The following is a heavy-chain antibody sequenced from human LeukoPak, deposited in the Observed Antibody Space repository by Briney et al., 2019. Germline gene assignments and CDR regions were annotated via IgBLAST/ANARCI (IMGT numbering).Heavy chain of an antibody. J-gene: IGHJ6*03. CDR2: ISSSSSTI. D-gene: IGHD3-10*01. V-gene: IGHV3-48*01. CDR1: GFTFSSYS. Sequence: GGSLRLSCAASGFTFSSYSMNWVRQAPGKGLEWVSYISSSSSTIYYADSVKGRFTISRDNAKNSLYLQMNGLRAEDTALYYCARTITMVRGVILYYYYYMDAWGKGTTVTVSS. CDR3: ARTITMVRGVILYYYYYMDA.